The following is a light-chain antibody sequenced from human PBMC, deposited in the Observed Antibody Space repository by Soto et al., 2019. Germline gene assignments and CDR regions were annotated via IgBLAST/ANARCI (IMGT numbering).Light chain of an antibody. CDR1: QSVSSDY. V-gene: IGKV3-20*01. J-gene: IGKJ3*01. CDR3: QGYGSSPIT. CDR2: GAS. Sequence: EIVLTQSPGTLSLSRGYRATLSCRASQSVSSDYLAWYQQKPGQAPRLLIFGASIRATGISDRFGGSGSGTDFTITSSGLEAEALVVYYCQGYGSSPITFGPGTKLDIK.